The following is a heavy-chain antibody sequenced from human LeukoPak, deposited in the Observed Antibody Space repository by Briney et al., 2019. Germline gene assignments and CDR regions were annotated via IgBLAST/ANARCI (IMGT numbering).Heavy chain of an antibody. CDR2: INPRGGST. V-gene: IGHV1-46*01. D-gene: IGHD1-14*01. CDR1: GYTFTNYY. J-gene: IGHJ4*02. CDR3: ARVAWPGDHRDY. Sequence: ASVKVSCTASGYTFTNYYMHWLRQAPGQGLEWMGIINPRGGSTTYAQKFQGRVTMTRDTSTSTAYMELRSLRSDDTAVYYCARVAWPGDHRDYWGQGTLVTVSS.